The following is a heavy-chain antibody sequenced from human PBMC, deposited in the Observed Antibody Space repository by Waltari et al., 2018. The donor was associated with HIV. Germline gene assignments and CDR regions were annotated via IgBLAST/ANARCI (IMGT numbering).Heavy chain of an antibody. J-gene: IGHJ2*01. V-gene: IGHV3-23*02. CDR1: GFMFTNYA. D-gene: IGHD6-6*01. Sequence: EVQLLESGGDLVQRGGSLKLSCAASGFMFTNYAMSWVRQAPGKGLGWVSGLSASGGSASVRGSVKGRFTISRDNAKNTVYIQMKNIRSDDTAVYFCAKSPPSPTAVKTYWHFDLWGRGTLVTVSS. CDR2: LSASGGSA. CDR3: AKSPPSPTAVKTYWHFDL.